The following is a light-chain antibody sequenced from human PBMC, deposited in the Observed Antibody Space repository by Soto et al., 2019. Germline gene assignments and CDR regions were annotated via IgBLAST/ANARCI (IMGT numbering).Light chain of an antibody. CDR3: QQYGSSPPNT. V-gene: IGKV3-20*01. Sequence: EIVMTHSPATLSVSPCERATLSFSASQSVSSNLAWYQQKPGQTPRLLIYATSTRATGIPDRFSGSGSGTDFTLTISRLEPEDFAVYYCQQYGSSPPNTFGQGTRLEIK. CDR1: QSVSSN. CDR2: ATS. J-gene: IGKJ5*01.